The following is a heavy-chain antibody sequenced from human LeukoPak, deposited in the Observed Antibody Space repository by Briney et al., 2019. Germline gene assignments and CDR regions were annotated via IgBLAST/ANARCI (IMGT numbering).Heavy chain of an antibody. Sequence: PSETLSLTCTVSGGSISSSSHYWAWIRQPPGKGLEWIGSIYYSGRTYYNPSLKSRVTISVDTSKNQFSLKLSSVTAADTAVYYCARGRRRCSGGSCYRNWFDPWGQGTLVTVSS. J-gene: IGHJ5*02. D-gene: IGHD2-15*01. CDR1: GGSISSSSHY. V-gene: IGHV4-39*07. CDR2: IYYSGRT. CDR3: ARGRRRCSGGSCYRNWFDP.